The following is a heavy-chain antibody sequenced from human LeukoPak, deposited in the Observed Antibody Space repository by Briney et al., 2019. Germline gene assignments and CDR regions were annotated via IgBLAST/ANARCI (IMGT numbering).Heavy chain of an antibody. CDR3: ARATRGYSYGRLDY. Sequence: GGSLRLSCAASGFTFSSYGMSWVRQAPGKGLEWVSAISGSGGSTYYADSVKGRFTISRDNSKNTLYLQMNSLRAEDTAVYYCARATRGYSYGRLDYWGQGTLVTVSS. CDR2: ISGSGGST. D-gene: IGHD5-18*01. CDR1: GFTFSSYG. J-gene: IGHJ4*02. V-gene: IGHV3-23*01.